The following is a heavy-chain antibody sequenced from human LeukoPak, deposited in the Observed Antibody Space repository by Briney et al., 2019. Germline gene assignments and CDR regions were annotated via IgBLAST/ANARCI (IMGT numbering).Heavy chain of an antibody. CDR3: AKDQLRFAFDI. CDR2: ISGSGGST. J-gene: IGHJ3*02. CDR1: GFSLSTSG. V-gene: IGHV3-23*01. D-gene: IGHD2-21*01. Sequence: LTLTCTFSGFSLSTSGMRVSWVRQAPGKGLEWVSAISGSGGSTYYADSVKGRFTISRDNSKNTLYLQMNSLRAADTAVYYCAKDQLRFAFDIWGQGTMVTVSS.